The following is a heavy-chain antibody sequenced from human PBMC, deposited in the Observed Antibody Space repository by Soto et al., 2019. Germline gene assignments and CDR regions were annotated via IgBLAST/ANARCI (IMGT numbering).Heavy chain of an antibody. D-gene: IGHD5-12*01. CDR1: GFTFSSHG. V-gene: IGHV3-33*01. CDR3: VRAAGYSGNDYVYYYGMDV. Sequence: QVQVVESGGGVVQPGRSLGLSCAASGFTFSSHGMHWVRQAPGKGLEWVALVWYDGRNKDYADSVKGRFTISRDNSKNTLYLQMNSLRDEDTAVYYCVRAAGYSGNDYVYYYGMDVWGQGTTVTVSS. J-gene: IGHJ6*02. CDR2: VWYDGRNK.